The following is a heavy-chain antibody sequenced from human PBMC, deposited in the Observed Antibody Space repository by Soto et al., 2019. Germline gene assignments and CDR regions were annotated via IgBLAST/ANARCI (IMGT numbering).Heavy chain of an antibody. V-gene: IGHV3-23*01. CDR2: ISGSGGST. D-gene: IGHD6-25*01. Sequence: GGSLRLSCAASVFTFSSYAMSWVRQAPGKGLEWVSVISGSGGSTYYADSVKGRFTISRDNSKNTLYLQMNSLRAEDTAVYYCAKDHIVVAATDYNMDVWGKGTTVTVSS. CDR1: VFTFSSYA. CDR3: AKDHIVVAATDYNMDV. J-gene: IGHJ6*03.